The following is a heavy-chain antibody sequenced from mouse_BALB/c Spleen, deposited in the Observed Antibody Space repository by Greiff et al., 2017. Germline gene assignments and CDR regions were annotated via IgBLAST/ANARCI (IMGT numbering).Heavy chain of an antibody. Sequence: VQLKESGGDLVKPGGSLKLSCAASGFTFSSYGMSWVRQTPDKRLEWVATISSGGSYTYYPDSVKGRFTISRDNAKNTLYLQMSSLKSEDTAMYYCARHGGGDGYPYYFDYWGQGTTLTVSS. CDR2: ISSGGSYT. V-gene: IGHV5-6*01. D-gene: IGHD2-3*01. J-gene: IGHJ2*01. CDR3: ARHGGGDGYPYYFDY. CDR1: GFTFSSYG.